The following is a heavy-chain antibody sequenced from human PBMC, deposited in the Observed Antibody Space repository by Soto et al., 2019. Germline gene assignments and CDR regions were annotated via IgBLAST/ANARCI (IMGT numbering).Heavy chain of an antibody. V-gene: IGHV4-59*01. J-gene: IGHJ5*02. CDR1: GAAISDYY. Sequence: SETLSLTCSVSGAAISDYYWSWIRQPPGKGLEWIGYISDSGSTNYNPSLRSRATMSLATSNNQFSLQLTSVTAADTAVYYCARGCITIFGVVFNPWGQGTLVTVSS. CDR3: ARGCITIFGVVFNP. CDR2: ISDSGST. D-gene: IGHD3-3*01.